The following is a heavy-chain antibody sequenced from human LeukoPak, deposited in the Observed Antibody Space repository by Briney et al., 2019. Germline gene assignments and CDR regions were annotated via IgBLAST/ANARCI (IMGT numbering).Heavy chain of an antibody. CDR2: IKQDGSEK. CDR1: GFTFSNYW. V-gene: IGHV3-7*03. J-gene: IGHJ4*02. D-gene: IGHD1-14*01. CDR3: ARLRTFDY. Sequence: GGSLRLSCAASGFTFSNYWMSWVRQAPGKGLEWVANIKQDGSEKYYVGSAKGRFTISRDNADNSLYLQMNSLRAEDTAVYYCARLRTFDYWGQGTLVTVSS.